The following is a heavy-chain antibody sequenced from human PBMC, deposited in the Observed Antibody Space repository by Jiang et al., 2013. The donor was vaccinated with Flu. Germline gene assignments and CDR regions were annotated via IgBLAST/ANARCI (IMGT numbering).Heavy chain of an antibody. CDR2: IYPGDSDT. D-gene: IGHD1-1*01. CDR3: ARHFPNWNYFDY. Sequence: EVKKPGESLKISCEGSGYTFTRYWIGWVRQLPGKGLEWMGIIYPGDSDTRYSPSFQGQVTISADKSINTAYLQWSSLKASDTAMYFCARHFPNWNYFDYWGQGTLVSVSS. J-gene: IGHJ4*02. CDR1: GYTFTRYW. V-gene: IGHV5-51*01.